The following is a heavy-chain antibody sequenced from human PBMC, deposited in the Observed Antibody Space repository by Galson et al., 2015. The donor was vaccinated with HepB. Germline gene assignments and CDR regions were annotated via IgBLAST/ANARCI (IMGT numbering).Heavy chain of an antibody. CDR1: GFTFSNYG. D-gene: IGHD3-10*01. J-gene: IGHJ4*02. Sequence: SLRLSCAASGFTFSNYGMHWVRQAPGKGLEWVAVIWYDGSNKYYADSVKGRFTISRDNSKNTLYLQMNSLRAEDTAVYYCARAHPDYDGSGSFDYWGQGTLVTVSS. CDR2: IWYDGSNK. CDR3: ARAHPDYDGSGSFDY. V-gene: IGHV3-33*01.